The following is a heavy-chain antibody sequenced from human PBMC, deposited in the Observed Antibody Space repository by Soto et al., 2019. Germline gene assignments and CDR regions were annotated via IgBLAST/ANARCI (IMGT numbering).Heavy chain of an antibody. CDR3: ARRRIYNGFDS. CDR2: IYWDDDQ. CDR1: GFSLDTSGVG. V-gene: IGHV2-5*02. J-gene: IGHJ4*02. D-gene: IGHD2-8*01. Sequence: QITLKESGPTLVKPTQTLTLTCTFSGFSLDTSGVGVGWIRQAPGVALEWLGVIYWDDDQRYSPALRNRLTITKVSSKNQVVLTMANAISVYAGTYYCARRRIYNGFDSWGQGTLVTVSS.